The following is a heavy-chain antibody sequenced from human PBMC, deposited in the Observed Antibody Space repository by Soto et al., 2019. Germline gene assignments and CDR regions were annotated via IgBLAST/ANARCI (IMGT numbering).Heavy chain of an antibody. Sequence: GGSLRLSCAASGFTFSSYAMSWVRQAPGKGLEWVSAISGSGGSTYYADSVKGRFTISRDNSKNTLYLQMNSLRAEDTAVYYCAKGLPIVVVVAATLFDYWGQGTLVTVSS. J-gene: IGHJ4*02. CDR1: GFTFSSYA. CDR2: ISGSGGST. CDR3: AKGLPIVVVVAATLFDY. D-gene: IGHD2-15*01. V-gene: IGHV3-23*01.